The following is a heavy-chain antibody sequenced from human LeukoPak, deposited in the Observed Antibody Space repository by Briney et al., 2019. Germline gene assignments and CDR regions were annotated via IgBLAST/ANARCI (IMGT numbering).Heavy chain of an antibody. J-gene: IGHJ5*02. D-gene: IGHD6-13*01. CDR3: ARDIAAAGTKWRFDP. CDR2: IYYSGST. CDR1: GGSISRGGYY. Sequence: SQTLSLTCTVSGGSISRGGYYWSWLRQHPGKGLEWIGYIYYSGSTYYNPSLKSRVTISVDTSKNQFSLKLSSVTAADTAVYYCARDIAAAGTKWRFDPWGQGTLVTVSS. V-gene: IGHV4-31*03.